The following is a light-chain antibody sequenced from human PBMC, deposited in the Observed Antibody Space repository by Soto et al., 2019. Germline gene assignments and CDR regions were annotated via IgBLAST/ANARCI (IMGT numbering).Light chain of an antibody. Sequence: AIQLTQSPSSLSASVGDRVTITCRASQGIATALAWYQQKPGKSPKLLIYDASSLDSGVPLRFSGSGSGAEFTLSISSLEPEDFAVYYCQQCGGSPLFSFGPGTKVDIK. J-gene: IGKJ3*01. CDR3: QQCGGSPLFS. CDR2: DAS. CDR1: QGIATA. V-gene: IGKV1-13*02.